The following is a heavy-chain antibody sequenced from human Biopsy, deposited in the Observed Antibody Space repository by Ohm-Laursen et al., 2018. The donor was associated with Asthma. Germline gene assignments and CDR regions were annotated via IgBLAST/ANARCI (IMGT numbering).Heavy chain of an antibody. CDR3: ARGREGSGSYFTSHWFDP. CDR1: GFTVSRGH. Sequence: SLRLSCTASGFTVSRGHMFWVRQAPGKGLEWVAVISYDGGNKFYGDSVKGRFTIARDNSKNTLYLQMNSLRVEDTAVYYCARGREGSGSYFTSHWFDPWGQGTLVTVSS. CDR2: ISYDGGNK. J-gene: IGHJ5*02. V-gene: IGHV3-30*03. D-gene: IGHD3-10*01.